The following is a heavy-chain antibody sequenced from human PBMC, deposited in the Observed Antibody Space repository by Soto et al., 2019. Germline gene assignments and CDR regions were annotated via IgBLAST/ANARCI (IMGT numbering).Heavy chain of an antibody. J-gene: IGHJ4*02. CDR2: IYYSGST. Sequence: QLQLQESGPGLVKPSETLSLTCTVSGGSISSSSYYWGWIRQPPGKGLEWIGSIYYSGSTYYNPSLKSRVTISVDTSKNQFSLKLSSVTAADTAVYYCARHVAFTYYYDSSGYTFDYWGQGTLVTVSS. V-gene: IGHV4-39*01. D-gene: IGHD3-22*01. CDR3: ARHVAFTYYYDSSGYTFDY. CDR1: GGSISSSSYY.